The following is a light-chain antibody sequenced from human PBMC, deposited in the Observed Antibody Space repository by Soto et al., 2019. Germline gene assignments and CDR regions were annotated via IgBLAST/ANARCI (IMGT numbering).Light chain of an antibody. CDR3: QHLST. CDR2: AVS. CDR1: QGISNY. Sequence: DIQLTQSPSFLSASVGDRVTITCRASQGISNYLAWYHQKPGKAPKLLIYAVSTLQSGVPSRFSGSGSGAEFTLTISSLQPEDVATYYCQHLSTFGPGTKVDI. V-gene: IGKV1-9*01. J-gene: IGKJ3*01.